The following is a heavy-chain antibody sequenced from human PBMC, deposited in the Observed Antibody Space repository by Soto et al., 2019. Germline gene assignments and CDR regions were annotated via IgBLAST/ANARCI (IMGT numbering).Heavy chain of an antibody. CDR1: GFSFSTYS. Sequence: ESGGGLVKPGGSLRLSCAASGFSFSTYSMNWVRRAPGKGLEWVSSISSSGSYKYYADSVKGRFTISRDSGTNSLYLQMTSLRAEDTAVYFCARDYFGNYAMDVWGQGTTVSVSS. J-gene: IGHJ6*02. V-gene: IGHV3-21*01. CDR2: ISSSGSYK. D-gene: IGHD3-10*01. CDR3: ARDYFGNYAMDV.